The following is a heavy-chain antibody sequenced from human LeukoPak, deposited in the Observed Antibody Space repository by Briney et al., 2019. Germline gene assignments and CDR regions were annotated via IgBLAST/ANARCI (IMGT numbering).Heavy chain of an antibody. CDR3: ARLGMGAPCYFDH. J-gene: IGHJ4*02. CDR2: INTSGST. V-gene: IGHV4-61*02. Sequence: SETLSLTCTVSGGSISSLTYYWSWIRQPAGKGLDWIGRINTSGSTNYNPSLKSRVTISVDTSKNQFSLRLSSVTAADTAVYYCARLGMGAPCYFDHWGQGILVTVSS. CDR1: GGSISSLTYY. D-gene: IGHD1-26*01.